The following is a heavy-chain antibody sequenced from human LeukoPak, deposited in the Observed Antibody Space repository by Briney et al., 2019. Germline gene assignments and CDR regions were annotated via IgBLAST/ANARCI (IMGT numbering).Heavy chain of an antibody. CDR3: ARRDYYYYYLDV. V-gene: IGHV4-4*09. CDR1: GGSISSYY. CDR2: IYTSGST. J-gene: IGHJ6*03. Sequence: SETLSLTCTVSGGSISSYYWGWIRQPPGKGLEWIGYIYTSGSTNYNPSLKSRVTISVDTSKNQFSLKLSSVTAADTAVYYCARRDYYYYYLDVWGKGTTVTVSS.